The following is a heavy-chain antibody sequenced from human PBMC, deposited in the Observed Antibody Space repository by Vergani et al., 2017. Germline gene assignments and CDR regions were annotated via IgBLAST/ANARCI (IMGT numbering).Heavy chain of an antibody. CDR2: ISGSGGST. CDR3: AKVALRQQLRLWEVYYFDY. CDR1: GFTFSSYA. D-gene: IGHD6-13*01. Sequence: EVQLLESGGGLVQPGGSLRLSCAASGFTFSSYAMSWVRQAPGKGLEWVSAISGSGGSTYYADSVKGRFTISRDNSKNTLYLQMNSLRAEDTAVYYCAKVALRQQLRLWEVYYFDYWGQGTLVTVSS. V-gene: IGHV3-23*01. J-gene: IGHJ4*02.